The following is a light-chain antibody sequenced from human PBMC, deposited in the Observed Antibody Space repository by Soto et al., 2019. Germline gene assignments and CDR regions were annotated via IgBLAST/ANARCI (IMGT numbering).Light chain of an antibody. V-gene: IGKV3-15*01. Sequence: EVLMTQSPDTLSVSPGERATLSCMASQSVSSNLAWYQQKLGQAPRLLIYGASTRATGISARISGSGSGTEFTLTISSLQSEDFAIYYCQQYNNWPRTFGQGTKVDIK. CDR1: QSVSSN. CDR2: GAS. J-gene: IGKJ1*01. CDR3: QQYNNWPRT.